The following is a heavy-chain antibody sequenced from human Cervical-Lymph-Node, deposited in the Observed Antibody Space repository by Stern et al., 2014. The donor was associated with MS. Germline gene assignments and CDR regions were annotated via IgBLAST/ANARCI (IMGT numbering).Heavy chain of an antibody. D-gene: IGHD3-10*01. V-gene: IGHV3-30*01. CDR3: ARDRGIDDAFDL. CDR1: GFSFSNYA. CDR2: ASYDGNK. J-gene: IGHJ3*01. Sequence: VQLVESGGGVVQPGRSLRLSCAASGFSFSNYAVHWVRQAPGKGLEWVAVASYDGNKYSADSVKGRFTVSRGNSKNALYLQMNSLRTEDTAVYYCARDRGIDDAFDLWGQGTMVTVSA.